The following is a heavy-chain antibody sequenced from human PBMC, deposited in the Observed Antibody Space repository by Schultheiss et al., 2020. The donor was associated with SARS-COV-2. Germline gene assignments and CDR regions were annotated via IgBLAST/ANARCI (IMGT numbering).Heavy chain of an antibody. Sequence: GGSLRLSCAASGFTLSSYEMNSVRQAPGKGLEWVSFISSTGHTIYYADSLKGRFTISRDNANNSLYLQMNSLRAEDTAVYYCAKGYYDFWSGPSDYWGQGTLVNVSS. J-gene: IGHJ4*02. CDR1: GFTLSSYE. CDR2: ISSTGHTI. V-gene: IGHV3-48*03. D-gene: IGHD3-3*01. CDR3: AKGYYDFWSGPSDY.